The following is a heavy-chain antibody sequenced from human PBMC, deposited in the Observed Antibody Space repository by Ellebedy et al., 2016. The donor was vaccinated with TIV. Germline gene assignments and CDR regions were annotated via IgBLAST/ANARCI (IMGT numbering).Heavy chain of an antibody. CDR1: GYNFATNG. CDR3: AREGDFVVVNDRYLSYFDL. V-gene: IGHV1-18*04. CDR2: ISIYNGAA. Sequence: AASVKVSCKASGYNFATNGINWVRQATGQGLEWMGWISIYNGAAKSAQKFQDRLSMTRDTSTSTAYMDLRSLRPDDSAVYFCAREGDFVVVNDRYLSYFDLWGQGTLVTVS. J-gene: IGHJ4*02. D-gene: IGHD2-21*01.